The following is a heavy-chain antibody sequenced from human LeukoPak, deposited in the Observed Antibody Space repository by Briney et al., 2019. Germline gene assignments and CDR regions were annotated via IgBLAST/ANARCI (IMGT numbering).Heavy chain of an antibody. V-gene: IGHV3-21*01. CDR1: GFKFSSYS. D-gene: IGHD3-10*02. Sequence: GGSLRLSCAASGFKFSSYSMKWVRQAPGKVLEWVSFISSSSSYIYYADSLKGRFTISRDNAKNSLYLQMNSLRAEDTAVYYCARGTMFPYYFDYWGQGTLVTVSS. J-gene: IGHJ4*02. CDR3: ARGTMFPYYFDY. CDR2: ISSSSSYI.